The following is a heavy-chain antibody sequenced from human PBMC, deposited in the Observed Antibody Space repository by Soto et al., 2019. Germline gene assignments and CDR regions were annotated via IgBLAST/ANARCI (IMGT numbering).Heavy chain of an antibody. CDR3: ARDEAGAEWLVPFDY. V-gene: IGHV3-21*01. D-gene: IGHD6-19*01. CDR2: ISSSSSYI. Sequence: GGSLRLSCAASGFTFSSYSMNWVRQAPGKGLEWVSSISSSSSYIYYADSVKGRFTISRDNAKNSLYLQMNSLRAEDTAVYYCARDEAGAEWLVPFDYWGQGTLVTVSS. CDR1: GFTFSSYS. J-gene: IGHJ4*02.